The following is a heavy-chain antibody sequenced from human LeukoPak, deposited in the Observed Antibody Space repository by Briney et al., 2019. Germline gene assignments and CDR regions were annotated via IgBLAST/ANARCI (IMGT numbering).Heavy chain of an antibody. D-gene: IGHD3-16*01. CDR1: GFTFSSYS. CDR2: INSDSSLM. V-gene: IGHV3-21*01. CDR3: IRDLFDDYSLDY. J-gene: IGHJ4*02. Sequence: WGSLRLSCAASGFTFSSYSMNWVRQAPGKGLEWVSSINSDSSLMYYAEPVKGRFTISRDNARNSLYLQMSSLRVEDTAVYYCIRDLFDDYSLDYWGQGALVTVSS.